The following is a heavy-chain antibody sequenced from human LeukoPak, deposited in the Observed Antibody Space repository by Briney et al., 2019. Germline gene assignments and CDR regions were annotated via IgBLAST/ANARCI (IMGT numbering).Heavy chain of an antibody. CDR2: IKQDGSEK. CDR1: GFTFTSYW. D-gene: IGHD3-10*02. J-gene: IGHJ6*04. CDR3: AELGITMIGGV. V-gene: IGHV3-7*01. Sequence: GGSLRLSCAASGFTFTSYWLSWVRQAPGKGLEWVANIKQDGSEKNYVDSVKGRFTISRDDAKNSLYLQMNSLRAADTAVYYCAELGITMIGGVWGKGTTVTISS.